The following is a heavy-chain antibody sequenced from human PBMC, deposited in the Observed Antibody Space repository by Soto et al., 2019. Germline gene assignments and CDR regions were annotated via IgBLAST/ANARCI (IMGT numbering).Heavy chain of an antibody. CDR1: GGAIISSSYC. Sequence: PTGTVSLTCAVAGGAIISSSYCWGWIRQPPGKGLEWIGSIYYSGSTYYNPSLKSRVTISVDTSKNQFSLKLSSVTAADTAVYYCARLLMTTASNYYYGMDVWRQGTTVTVS. CDR2: IYYSGST. CDR3: ARLLMTTASNYYYGMDV. J-gene: IGHJ6*02. D-gene: IGHD4-4*01. V-gene: IGHV4-39*01.